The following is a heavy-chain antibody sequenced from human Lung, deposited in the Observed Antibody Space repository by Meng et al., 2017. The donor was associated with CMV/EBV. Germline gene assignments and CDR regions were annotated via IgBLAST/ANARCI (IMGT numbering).Heavy chain of an antibody. CDR3: ARFVDTAMATGWFDP. J-gene: IGHJ5*02. V-gene: IGHV1-2*02. CDR1: GYTFTGYY. CDR2: INPNSGGT. Sequence: SGYTFTGYYMHWVRQGPGQGLEWMGWINPNSGGTNYAQKFQGRVTMTRDTSISTAYMELSRLRSDDTAVYYCARFVDTAMATGWFDPWGQGTLVTVSS. D-gene: IGHD5-18*01.